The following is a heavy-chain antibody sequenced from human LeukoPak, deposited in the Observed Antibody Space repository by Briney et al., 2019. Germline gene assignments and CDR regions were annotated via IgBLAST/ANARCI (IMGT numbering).Heavy chain of an antibody. D-gene: IGHD1-20*01. CDR1: GGTFSSYA. CDR3: ARDLTGTTLSVRFDY. V-gene: IGHV1-69*13. Sequence: ASVKVSCTASGGTFSSYAISWVRQAPGQGLEWMGGIIPIFGTANYAQKFQGRVTITADESTSTAYMELSSLRSEDTAVYYCARDLTGTTLSVRFDYWGQGTLVTVSS. CDR2: IIPIFGTA. J-gene: IGHJ4*02.